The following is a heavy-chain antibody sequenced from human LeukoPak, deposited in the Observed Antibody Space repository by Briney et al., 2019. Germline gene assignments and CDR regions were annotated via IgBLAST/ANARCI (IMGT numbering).Heavy chain of an antibody. CDR1: GFTFSSYW. CDR3: AKITKATTPNY. CDR2: IKYDGSDK. J-gene: IGHJ4*02. Sequence: GGSLRLSCAASGFTFSSYWMSWVRQAPGQGLEWVANIKYDGSDKYYVDSVRGRFTISRDNAKNSVYLQMNILRAEDTAVYYCAKITKATTPNYWSQGTLVTVSS. D-gene: IGHD4-17*01. V-gene: IGHV3-7*03.